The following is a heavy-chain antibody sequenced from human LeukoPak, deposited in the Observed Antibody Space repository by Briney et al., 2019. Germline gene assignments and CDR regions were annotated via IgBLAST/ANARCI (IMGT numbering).Heavy chain of an antibody. V-gene: IGHV4-39*01. Sequence: PSETLSLTCTVSGGSISSSSYYWGWIRQPPGKGLEWIGSIYYSGSTYFNPSLKSRVTISVDTSKSECSLKLSSVTSADAAVYYCARRRPSHYFDYWGQGTLVTVSS. CDR2: IYYSGST. CDR3: ARRRPSHYFDY. CDR1: GGSISSSSYY. J-gene: IGHJ4*02.